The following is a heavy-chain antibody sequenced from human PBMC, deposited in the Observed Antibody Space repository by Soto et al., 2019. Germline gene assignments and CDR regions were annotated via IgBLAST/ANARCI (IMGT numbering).Heavy chain of an antibody. J-gene: IGHJ2*01. V-gene: IGHV3-73*02. CDR2: IRDKTNSYAT. Sequence: EVQLVESGGGLVQPGGSLKLSCAASGFNFNGSAMHSVRQASGKGLEWVGHIRDKTNSYATAYGASVKGRFTISRDDSRNTAYLQMNSLKTEDTAVYYCTRLEDNVVTAYWFFDVWGRGTLVTVSS. CDR1: GFNFNGSA. CDR3: TRLEDNVVTAYWFFDV. D-gene: IGHD2-21*02.